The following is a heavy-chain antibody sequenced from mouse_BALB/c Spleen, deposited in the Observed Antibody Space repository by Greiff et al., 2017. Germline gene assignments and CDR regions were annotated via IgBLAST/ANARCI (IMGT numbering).Heavy chain of an antibody. Sequence: QVQLQQSGAELAKPGASVKMSCTASGYTFTSYWMHWVKQRPGQGLEWIGYINPSTGYTEYNQKFKDKATLTADKSSSTAYMQLSSLTSEDSAVYYCARVSYYGSEGFAYWGQGTLVTVSA. V-gene: IGHV1-7*01. J-gene: IGHJ3*01. CDR3: ARVSYYGSEGFAY. D-gene: IGHD1-1*01. CDR1: GYTFTSYW. CDR2: INPSTGYT.